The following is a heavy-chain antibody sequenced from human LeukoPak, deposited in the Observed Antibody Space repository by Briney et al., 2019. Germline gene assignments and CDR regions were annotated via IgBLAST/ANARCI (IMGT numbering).Heavy chain of an antibody. D-gene: IGHD6-13*01. V-gene: IGHV3-9*01. CDR3: AKRGIAAAGTYFDY. CDR2: ISWNSGSI. Sequence: GGSLRLSCAASGFTFDDYAMPWVRQAPGKGLEWVSGISWNSGSIGYADSVKGRFTISRDNAKNSLYLQMNSLRAEDTALYYCAKRGIAAAGTYFDYWGQGTLVTVSS. J-gene: IGHJ4*02. CDR1: GFTFDDYA.